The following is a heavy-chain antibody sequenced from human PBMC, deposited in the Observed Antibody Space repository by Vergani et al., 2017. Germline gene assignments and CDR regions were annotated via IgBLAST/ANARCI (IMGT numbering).Heavy chain of an antibody. V-gene: IGHV1-69*06. CDR2: IIPIFGTA. D-gene: IGHD1-7*01. J-gene: IGHJ6*02. Sequence: QVQLVQSGAEVKKPGSSVKVSCKASGGTFSSYTISWVRQAPGQGLEWMGGIIPIFGTANYAQKFQGRVTITADKSTSTAYMELSSLRSEDTAVYSCARETGTTSYYYYYGMDVWGQGTTVTVSS. CDR3: ARETGTTSYYYYYGMDV. CDR1: GGTFSSYT.